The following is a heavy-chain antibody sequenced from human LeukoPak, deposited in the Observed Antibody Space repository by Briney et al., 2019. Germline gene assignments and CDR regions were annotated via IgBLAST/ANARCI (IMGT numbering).Heavy chain of an antibody. J-gene: IGHJ4*02. CDR1: GYTFTGYH. CDR3: ARDYCSSTSCLFDY. D-gene: IGHD2-2*01. V-gene: IGHV1-2*06. CDR2: INPNSGDT. Sequence: ASVTVSCKASGYTFTGYHMHWVRQAPGQGLEWMGRINPNSGDTNYAQKFQGRVAMTRDTSISTAFMELTRLRSDDTAVYYCARDYCSSTSCLFDYWGQGTLVTVSS.